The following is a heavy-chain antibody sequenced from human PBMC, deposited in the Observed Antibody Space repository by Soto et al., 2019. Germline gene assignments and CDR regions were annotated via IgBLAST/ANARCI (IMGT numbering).Heavy chain of an antibody. D-gene: IGHD3-22*01. V-gene: IGHV5-51*01. CDR3: ARTPSWGGARSSGYYWRFDY. CDR2: IYPGDSDT. Sequence: PGESLKISGKGSGYSFTSYWIGWVRQMPGKGLEWMGIIYPGDSDTRYSPSFQGQVTISADKSISTAYLQWGSLKASDNAMYYCARTPSWGGARSSGYYWRFDYWGQGTLVTVSS. J-gene: IGHJ4*02. CDR1: GYSFTSYW.